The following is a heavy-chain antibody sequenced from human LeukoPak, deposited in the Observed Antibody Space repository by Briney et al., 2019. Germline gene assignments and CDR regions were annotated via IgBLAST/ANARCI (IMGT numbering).Heavy chain of an antibody. D-gene: IGHD2-8*01. CDR3: ARSRDCTNGVCYLFDY. CDR1: GYTFNSYG. CDR2: ISGYNGNT. J-gene: IGHJ4*02. Sequence: ASVKVSCKASGYTFNSYGISWVRQAPGQGLEWMGWISGYNGNTKYAQKLQGRVTMTTDTSTSTAYMELRSLRSDDTAVYYCARSRDCTNGVCYLFDYWGQGTLVTVSS. V-gene: IGHV1-18*01.